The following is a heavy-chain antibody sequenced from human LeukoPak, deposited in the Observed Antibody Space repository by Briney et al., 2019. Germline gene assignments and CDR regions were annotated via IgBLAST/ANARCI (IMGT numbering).Heavy chain of an antibody. D-gene: IGHD2-15*01. CDR2: IYSSGST. Sequence: TGGSLRLSCAASGFTFSDHYIDWVRQAPGKGLEWIGYIYSSGSTNYNPSLKSRVTISVDTSKNQFSLNLSSVTAADTAVYYCARAREDCSGGSCYPNYYYYYMDVWGKGTTVTISS. V-gene: IGHV4-59*11. J-gene: IGHJ6*03. CDR3: ARAREDCSGGSCYPNYYYYYMDV. CDR1: GFTFSDHY.